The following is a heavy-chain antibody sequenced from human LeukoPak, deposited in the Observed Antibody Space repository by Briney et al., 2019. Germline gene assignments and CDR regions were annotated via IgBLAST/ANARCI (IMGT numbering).Heavy chain of an antibody. CDR1: GYTFTNYF. V-gene: IGHV1-46*01. J-gene: IGHJ4*02. CDR2: INPSGGST. CDR3: ATGGSLVAAPHRYYFDY. Sequence: ASVKVSCKASGYTFTNYFMHWVRQAPGQGLEWMGIINPSGGSTTYAQKFQGRVTMTRDTSTSTVYMELSSLRSEDTAVFYCATGGSLVAAPHRYYFDYWGLGTPVTVSS. D-gene: IGHD3-9*01.